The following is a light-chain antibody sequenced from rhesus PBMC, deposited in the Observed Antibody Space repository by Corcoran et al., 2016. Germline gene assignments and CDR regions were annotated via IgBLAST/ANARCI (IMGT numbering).Light chain of an antibody. CDR3: LQYKSEPFT. CDR1: QGISNY. CDR2: DAS. J-gene: IGKJ3*01. V-gene: IGKV1S21*01. Sequence: DIQMTQSPSSLSASVGDRVTITCRASQGISNYLSWYQQKPGKAPKLLVYDASTLQSGVTSRFSGSGSWTDFTLTISSLKPEDFPKYYCLQYKSEPFTFGPGTKLDIK.